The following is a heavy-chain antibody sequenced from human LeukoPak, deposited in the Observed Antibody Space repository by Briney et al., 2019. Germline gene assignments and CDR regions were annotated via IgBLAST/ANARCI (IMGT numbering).Heavy chain of an antibody. D-gene: IGHD3-3*01. Sequence: PSQTLSLTCTVSGGSISSGDYYWSWIRQPPGKGLEWIGYIYYSGSTYYNPSLKSRVTISVDTSKNQFSLKLSSVTAADTAVYYCAGITIFGVVIREYYFDYWGQGTLVTVSS. CDR3: AGITIFGVVIREYYFDY. V-gene: IGHV4-30-4*01. J-gene: IGHJ4*02. CDR1: GGSISSGDYY. CDR2: IYYSGST.